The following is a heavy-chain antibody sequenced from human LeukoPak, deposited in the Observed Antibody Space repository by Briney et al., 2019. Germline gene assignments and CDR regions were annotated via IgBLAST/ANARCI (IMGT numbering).Heavy chain of an antibody. CDR2: ISSSGSTI. J-gene: IGHJ6*04. Sequence: GGSLRLSCAASGFTFSSYAMNWVRQAPGKGLECVSYISSSGSTIYYADSVKGRFTISRDNAKNSLYLQMNSLRAEDTAVYYCAELGITMIGGVWGKGTTVTVSS. D-gene: IGHD3-10*02. V-gene: IGHV3-48*03. CDR3: AELGITMIGGV. CDR1: GFTFSSYA.